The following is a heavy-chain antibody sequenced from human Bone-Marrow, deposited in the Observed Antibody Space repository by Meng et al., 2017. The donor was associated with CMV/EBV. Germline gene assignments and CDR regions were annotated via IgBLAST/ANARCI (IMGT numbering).Heavy chain of an antibody. Sequence: SETLSLTCTVSGASISTFYWSWIRQPPGKGLEWIGEINHSGTTNYDPSLKSRVTMSVDRSKNQFSLKLSSVTAADTAVYYCARSTISPIGARLNFDYWGQATLVTVSS. CDR2: INHSGTT. V-gene: IGHV4-34*01. D-gene: IGHD6-6*01. J-gene: IGHJ4*02. CDR1: GASISTFY. CDR3: ARSTISPIGARLNFDY.